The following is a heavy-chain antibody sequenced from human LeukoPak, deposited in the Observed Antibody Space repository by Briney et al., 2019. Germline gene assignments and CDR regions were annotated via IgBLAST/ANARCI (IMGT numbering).Heavy chain of an antibody. J-gene: IGHJ4*02. CDR1: GYTFTSYG. CDR3: ARVGKYSSGWFDDPPPSPGTLDY. V-gene: IGHV1-18*01. D-gene: IGHD6-19*01. Sequence: ASVKVSCKASGYTFTSYGISWVRQAPGQGLEWMGWISAYNGNTNYAQKLQGRVTMTTDTSTSTAYMELRSLRSDDTAVYYCARVGKYSSGWFDDPPPSPGTLDYWGQGTLVTVSS. CDR2: ISAYNGNT.